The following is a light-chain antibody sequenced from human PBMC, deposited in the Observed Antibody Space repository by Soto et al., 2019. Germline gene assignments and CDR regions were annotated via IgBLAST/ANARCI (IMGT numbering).Light chain of an antibody. Sequence: DIQMTQSPSSLSASVGDRVTITCRASQTISTYLNWYQQKPGKAPRLLIYDASSLLSGVPSRFSGSGSGTDFTLTIASLQREDFSTYYCQQSDSTPYTFGQGTKVEI. CDR3: QQSDSTPYT. CDR1: QTISTY. V-gene: IGKV1-39*01. CDR2: DAS. J-gene: IGKJ2*01.